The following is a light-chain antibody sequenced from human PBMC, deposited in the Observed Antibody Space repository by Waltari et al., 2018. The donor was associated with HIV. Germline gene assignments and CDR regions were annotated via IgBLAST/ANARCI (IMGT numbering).Light chain of an antibody. Sequence: DIQMTQSPSSMSASVGDKVTITCRVTQFISTSLAWYQQRPNRAPKLLIFDASRLQSGVPSRFSGSGSGTQFTLTINSLQPEDLATYYCQQANSFPHTFGQGT. CDR2: DAS. CDR1: QFISTS. V-gene: IGKV1-12*01. J-gene: IGKJ2*01. CDR3: QQANSFPHT.